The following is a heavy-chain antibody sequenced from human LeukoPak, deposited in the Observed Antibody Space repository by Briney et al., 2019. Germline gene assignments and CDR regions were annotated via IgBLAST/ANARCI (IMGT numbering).Heavy chain of an antibody. Sequence: GGSLGLSCAASGFTFSDYYMSWIRQAPGKGLEWVSYISSSGSTIYYADSVKGRFTISRDNAKNSLYLQMNSLWPEDTAVYYCVKDHGGHGPDSWGQGTLVTVSS. V-gene: IGHV3-11*04. CDR2: ISSSGSTI. CDR3: VKDHGGHGPDS. D-gene: IGHD5-12*01. J-gene: IGHJ5*02. CDR1: GFTFSDYY.